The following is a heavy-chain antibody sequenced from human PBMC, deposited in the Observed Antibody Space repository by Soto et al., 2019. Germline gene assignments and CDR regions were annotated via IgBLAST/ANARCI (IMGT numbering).Heavy chain of an antibody. CDR2: INHSGST. CDR3: ARLSISWYYFDY. J-gene: IGHJ4*02. V-gene: IGHV4-34*01. CDR1: GGSFSGYY. D-gene: IGHD6-13*01. Sequence: ETLSLTCAVYGGSFSGYYWSWIRQPPGKGLEWIGEINHSGSTNYNPSLKGRLSMSIDKSKNHFSLRLTSVTAADTAAYYCARLSISWYYFDYWGPGTLVTVSS.